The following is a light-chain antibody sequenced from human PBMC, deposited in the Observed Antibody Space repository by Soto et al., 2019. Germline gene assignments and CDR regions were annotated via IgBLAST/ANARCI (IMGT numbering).Light chain of an antibody. CDR3: HQYGSSPWT. CDR1: QMFSSNY. V-gene: IGKV3-20*01. CDR2: GAS. Sequence: EIVVTQSPGTLSFSPEERATLSCRASQMFSSNYLAGFRQRPGQAPRLLIYGASSRATGIPDRVSGSGSGTDFTLTFTSLEPEVFGVYVCHQYGSSPWTFGNGTKVEI. J-gene: IGKJ1*01.